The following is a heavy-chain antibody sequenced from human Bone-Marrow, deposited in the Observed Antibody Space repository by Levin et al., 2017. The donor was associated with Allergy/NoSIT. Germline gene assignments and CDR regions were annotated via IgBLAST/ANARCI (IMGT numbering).Heavy chain of an antibody. J-gene: IGHJ6*02. D-gene: IGHD2-2*01. CDR3: ARDSFSTSSGLDYYYGMDV. V-gene: IGHV3-7*01. CDR2: IKPDGSDK. Sequence: GESLKISCAASGFTLSQYWMTWVRQAPGKGLEWVAKIKPDGSDKFYADSLKGRLTISRDNTRKSLSLQINNLRAEDTAVYYCARDSFSTSSGLDYYYGMDVWGQGTTVTVSS. CDR1: GFTLSQYW.